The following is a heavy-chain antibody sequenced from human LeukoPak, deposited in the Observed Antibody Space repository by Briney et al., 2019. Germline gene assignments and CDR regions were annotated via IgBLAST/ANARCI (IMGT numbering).Heavy chain of an antibody. V-gene: IGHV1-69*05. CDR2: IIPIFGTA. Sequence: GASVKVSCKASGGTFSSYAISWVRQAPGQGLEWMGRIIPIFGTADYAQKFQGRVTITTDESTSTAYMELSSLRSEDTAVYYCARDLFGGPEYYYYYYMDVWGKGTTVTVSS. J-gene: IGHJ6*03. CDR3: ARDLFGGPEYYYYYYMDV. D-gene: IGHD3-10*01. CDR1: GGTFSSYA.